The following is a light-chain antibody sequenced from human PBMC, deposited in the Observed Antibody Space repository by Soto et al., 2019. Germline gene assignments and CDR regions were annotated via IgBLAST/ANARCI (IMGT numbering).Light chain of an antibody. CDR1: QDIRNY. J-gene: IGKJ1*01. CDR3: LQDHNYFWT. V-gene: IGKV1-6*01. CDR2: GAS. Sequence: AVQMTQSPSSLSASVGDRVTITCRASQDIRNYLGWYQQKPGKAPKLLIYGASSLQSGVPSRFAGSGSGTDFTLTISNLQPEDSASYFCLQDHNYFWTFGQGTKVDIK.